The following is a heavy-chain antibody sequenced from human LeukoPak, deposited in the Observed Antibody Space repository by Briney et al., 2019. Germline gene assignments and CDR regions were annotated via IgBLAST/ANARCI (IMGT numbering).Heavy chain of an antibody. D-gene: IGHD3-9*01. V-gene: IGHV4-38-2*02. Sequence: SETLSLTCTVSGYSISSGYYWGWIRQPPGKGLEGIGSIYHSGSTYYNPSPKSRVTISVDTSKNQFSLKLSSVTAADTAVYYCASDDILTGFDYWGQGTLVTVSS. CDR3: ASDDILTGFDY. CDR2: IYHSGST. J-gene: IGHJ4*02. CDR1: GYSISSGYY.